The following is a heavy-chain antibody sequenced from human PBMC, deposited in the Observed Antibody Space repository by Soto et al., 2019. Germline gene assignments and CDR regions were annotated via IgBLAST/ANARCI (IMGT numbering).Heavy chain of an antibody. CDR3: ERGGFVLRYFDWFSPTYYYGMDV. D-gene: IGHD3-9*01. J-gene: IGHJ6*02. CDR2: INHSGST. Sequence: SETLSLTCAVYGGSFSGYYWSWIRQPPGKGLEWIGEINHSGSTNYNPSLKSRVTISVDTSKNQFSLKLSSVTAADTAVYYCERGGFVLRYFDWFSPTYYYGMDVWGQGTTVTVSS. CDR1: GGSFSGYY. V-gene: IGHV4-34*01.